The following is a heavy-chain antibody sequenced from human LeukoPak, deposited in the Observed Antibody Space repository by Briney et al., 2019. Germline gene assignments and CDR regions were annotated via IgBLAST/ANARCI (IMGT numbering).Heavy chain of an antibody. D-gene: IGHD6-13*01. CDR1: GFTFSIYG. V-gene: IGHV3-23*01. J-gene: IGHJ6*03. CDR2: ISGSGGTT. CDR3: AKVNRTSSSWYEAYYYYYMDV. Sequence: GGTLRLSCAASGFTFSIYGMSWVRQAPGKGLEWVSGISGSGGTTYYADSVKGRFTISRDNSKNTLFLQMNSLRAEDAALYYCAKVNRTSSSWYEAYYYYYMDVWGKGTTVTVSS.